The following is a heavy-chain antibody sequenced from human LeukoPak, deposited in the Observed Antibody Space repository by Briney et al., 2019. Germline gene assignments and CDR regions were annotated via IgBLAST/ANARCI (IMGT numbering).Heavy chain of an antibody. CDR1: GFTFSSYE. CDR3: ARTARAGRKLLYYFDY. CDR2: IGRGGGPI. V-gene: IGHV3-48*03. Sequence: PGGSLRLSCEASGFTFSSYEMNWVRQAPGKGLEWIAYIGRGGGPIYYSDSVQGRFAISRDDATSSVNLQMDGLRGDDTALYYYARTARAGRKLLYYFDYWGQGALVTVAS. D-gene: IGHD3-10*01. J-gene: IGHJ4*02.